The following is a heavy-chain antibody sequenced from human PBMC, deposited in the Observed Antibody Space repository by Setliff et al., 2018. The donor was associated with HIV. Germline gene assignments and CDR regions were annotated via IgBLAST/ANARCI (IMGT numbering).Heavy chain of an antibody. J-gene: IGHJ4*02. Sequence: SETLSLTCAVYGASFSDYYWSWIRQSPGKGLEWIGEINHSGSTSYNPSLTSRVTMSVDTSKNQFSLRLSSVTAADTALYYCARDVMEYFGNYFDYWGQGALVTVSS. CDR2: INHSGST. CDR1: GASFSDYY. D-gene: IGHD3-3*01. V-gene: IGHV4-34*01. CDR3: ARDVMEYFGNYFDY.